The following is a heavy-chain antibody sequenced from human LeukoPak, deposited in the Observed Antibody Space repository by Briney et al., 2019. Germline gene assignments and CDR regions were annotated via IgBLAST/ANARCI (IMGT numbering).Heavy chain of an antibody. D-gene: IGHD1-26*01. J-gene: IGHJ3*02. V-gene: IGHV5-51*01. CDR3: ARTSWERLAGYAFDI. Sequence: GGSLKISCKGSGYSFTSYWIGWVRQMPGKGLEGMGIIYPGDSDTRYSPSFQGQVTISADKSISTAYLQWSSLKASDTAMYYCARTSWERLAGYAFDIWGQGTMVTVSS. CDR1: GYSFTSYW. CDR2: IYPGDSDT.